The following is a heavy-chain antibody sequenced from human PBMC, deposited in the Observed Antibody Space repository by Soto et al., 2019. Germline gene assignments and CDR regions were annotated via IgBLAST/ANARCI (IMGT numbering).Heavy chain of an antibody. CDR2: ILPFFGTA. Sequence: QVQLVQSGAEVKKPGSSVKVSCKASGDSFSREAINWVRQAPGQGHEWMGGILPFFGTADYAQKFQGRVTITADVSTTTAYMELSSLTFEDTAVYYCARGHEFGGSSDGFDVWGQGTMVTVSS. V-gene: IGHV1-69*12. CDR3: ARGHEFGGSSDGFDV. J-gene: IGHJ3*01. CDR1: GDSFSREA. D-gene: IGHD2-15*01.